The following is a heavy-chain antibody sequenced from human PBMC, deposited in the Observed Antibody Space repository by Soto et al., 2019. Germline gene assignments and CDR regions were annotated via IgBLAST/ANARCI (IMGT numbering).Heavy chain of an antibody. CDR2: IKSKTDGGTT. CDR1: GFTFSNAW. V-gene: IGHV3-15*01. D-gene: IGHD3-3*01. CDR3: TTDYPDIRFLDWFEPGTAYH. Sequence: EVQLVESGGGLVKPGGSLRLSCAASGFTFSNAWMRWVRQAPGKGLEWVGRIKSKTDGGTTDYAAPVKGRFTISRDDSKTTLYLQINSLKPDASAVYYCTTDYPDIRFLDWFEPGTAYHWGHGTLVTVSS. J-gene: IGHJ4*01.